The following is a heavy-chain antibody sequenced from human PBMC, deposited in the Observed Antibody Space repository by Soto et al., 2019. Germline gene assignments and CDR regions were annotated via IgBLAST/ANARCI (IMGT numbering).Heavy chain of an antibody. CDR1: GYTFTSYG. CDR2: ISAQNGNT. D-gene: IGHD1-1*01. V-gene: IGHV1-18*01. J-gene: IGHJ4*02. Sequence: QVHLVQSGAEVKKPGASVKVSCKGSGYTFTSYGITWVRQAPGQGLEWMGWISAQNGNTDYAQKLQGRATVTRDPSTRTAYMELRSMRSDGTAVYYCARGRYGDYWGQGAVVSVSS. CDR3: ARGRYGDY.